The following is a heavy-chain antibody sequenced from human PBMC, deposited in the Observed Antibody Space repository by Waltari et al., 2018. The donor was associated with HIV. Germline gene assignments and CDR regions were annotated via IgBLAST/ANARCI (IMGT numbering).Heavy chain of an antibody. Sequence: VETGGILVHPGGFLRLSCAASGVKINTAFISWGRQSVGRGPEWFGVIYPNGETHVADSVRGRFFISRDDSGNRVSLQMNTVKSEDTASYMCARGVRYLTPWGQGTPVTVSS. CDR2: IYPNGET. CDR1: GVKINTAF. D-gene: IGHD2-2*01. CDR3: ARGVRYLTP. V-gene: IGHV3-53*02. J-gene: IGHJ5*02.